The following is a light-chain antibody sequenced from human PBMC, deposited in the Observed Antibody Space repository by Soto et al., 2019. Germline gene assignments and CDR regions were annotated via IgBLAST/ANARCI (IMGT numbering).Light chain of an antibody. Sequence: QSLLTQPPSVSGAPGQRVTISCTGSSSNIWAGYALHWFQQLPGISPKLLIFGNNNRPSGGPDRFSGSKSGTSASLAITGLQAEDEGDYYCPSSDRGRXGVYVFGNGTKVT. CDR1: SSNIWAGYA. J-gene: IGLJ1*01. V-gene: IGLV1-40*01. CDR3: PSSDRGRXGVYV. CDR2: GNN.